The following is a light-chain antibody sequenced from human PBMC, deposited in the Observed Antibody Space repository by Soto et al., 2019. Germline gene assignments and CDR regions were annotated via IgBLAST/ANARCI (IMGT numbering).Light chain of an antibody. V-gene: IGLV2-18*01. CDR3: SLYTSSSTYV. CDR1: SSDVGSYNR. J-gene: IGLJ1*01. CDR2: EVS. Sequence: QSALTQPPSVSGSPGQSVTISCTGTSSDVGSYNRVSWYQQPPGTAPKLMIYEVSNRPSGVPDRFSGSKPGNTASLTLSGLQAEDEADYYCSLYTSSSTYVFGAGTKGTVL.